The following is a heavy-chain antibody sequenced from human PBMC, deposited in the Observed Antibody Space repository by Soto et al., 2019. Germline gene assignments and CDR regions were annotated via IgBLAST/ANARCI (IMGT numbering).Heavy chain of an antibody. J-gene: IGHJ4*02. Sequence: GGSLRLSCAASGITFSSHAMSWVRQAPGKGLEWVSAISGSGASTYYAESVKGRFTITRDNSKNTLYLQMNSLRAEDTAVYYGAKAYSSGWYYFDYWGKGTPVTVPS. CDR3: AKAYSSGWYYFDY. CDR1: GITFSSHA. D-gene: IGHD6-19*01. V-gene: IGHV3-23*01. CDR2: ISGSGAST.